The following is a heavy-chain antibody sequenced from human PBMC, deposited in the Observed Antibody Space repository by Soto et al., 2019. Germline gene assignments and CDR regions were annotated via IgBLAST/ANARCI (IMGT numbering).Heavy chain of an antibody. Sequence: GSSLRLSCAASGFAFSSQEMTWVRQATGKGLEWVSGITRDGGRTYYADSVKGLFTMSRDNSQNTVYLQLNSLRAEDTAKYFCACWEGSSRAPYWGPHDYWGQEILVTVSS. CDR2: ITRDGGRT. CDR1: GFAFSSQE. D-gene: IGHD7-27*01. J-gene: IGHJ4*02. CDR3: ACWEGSSRAPYWGPHDY. V-gene: IGHV3-23*01.